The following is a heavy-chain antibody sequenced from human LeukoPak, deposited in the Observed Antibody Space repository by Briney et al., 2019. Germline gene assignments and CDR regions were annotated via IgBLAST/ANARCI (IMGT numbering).Heavy chain of an antibody. J-gene: IGHJ4*02. D-gene: IGHD2-21*01. V-gene: IGHV3-30*02. Sequence: GGSLRLSCEASRFTFTTYGMHWVRQVPGKGLEWVAFIRYDGSDKYYVDSVKGRFTISRDNARSTLYLQMNSLRAEDTAVYYCAKDHSQYFDSWGQGTLVTVSS. CDR1: RFTFTTYG. CDR2: IRYDGSDK. CDR3: AKDHSQYFDS.